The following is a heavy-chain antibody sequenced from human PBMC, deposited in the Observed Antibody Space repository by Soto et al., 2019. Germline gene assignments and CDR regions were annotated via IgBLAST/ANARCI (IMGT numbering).Heavy chain of an antibody. CDR3: ARIRRARGIAPYDAFDI. CDR2: ISSSSSYI. Sequence: EVQLVESGGGLVKPGGSLRLSCAASGFTFSSYSMNWVRQAPGKGLEWVSSISSSSSYIYYADSVKGRFTISRDNAKNSLYLQMNSLGAEDTAVYYCARIRRARGIAPYDAFDIWGQGTMVTVSS. J-gene: IGHJ3*02. D-gene: IGHD2-21*01. CDR1: GFTFSSYS. V-gene: IGHV3-21*01.